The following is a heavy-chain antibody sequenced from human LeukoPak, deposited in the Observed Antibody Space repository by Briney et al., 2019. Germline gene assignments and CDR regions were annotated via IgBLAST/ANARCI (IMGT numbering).Heavy chain of an antibody. CDR2: IRSKAYGGTT. V-gene: IGHV3-49*03. CDR1: GFTFGDYA. D-gene: IGHD3-9*01. Sequence: GGSLRLSCTASGFTFGDYAMSWFRQAPGKGLEWVGFIRSKAYGGTTEYAASVKGRFTISRDDSKSIAYLQMNSLKTEDTAVYYCTRVGDILTGYYSYFDYWGQGTLVTVSS. J-gene: IGHJ4*02. CDR3: TRVGDILTGYYSYFDY.